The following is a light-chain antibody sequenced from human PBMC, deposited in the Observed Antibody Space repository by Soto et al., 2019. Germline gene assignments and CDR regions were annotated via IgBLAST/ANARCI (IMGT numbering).Light chain of an antibody. CDR3: KQYENLHT. CDR2: DAS. J-gene: IGKJ5*01. Sequence: DIQMTQSPSPLSASVGDRVTITCQASQNINNYLNWYQQKPGRAPKLLIYDASNLEAGVPSRFRGSGYGTDFTLTLSRLQPEDIATYYCKQYENLHTFGQGTRLEIK. CDR1: QNINNY. V-gene: IGKV1-33*01.